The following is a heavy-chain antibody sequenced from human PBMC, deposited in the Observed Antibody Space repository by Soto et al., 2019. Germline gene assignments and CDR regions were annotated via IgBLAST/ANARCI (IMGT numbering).Heavy chain of an antibody. V-gene: IGHV3-53*01. CDR2: IYSGGST. CDR1: GFTVSSNY. D-gene: IGHD4-4*01. CDR3: ARASSLYSNYYYYYGMDV. Sequence: LRLSCAASGFTVSSNYMSWVRQAPGKGLEWVSVIYSGGSTYYADSVKGRFTISRDNSKNTLYLQMNSLRAEDTAVYYCARASSLYSNYYYYYGMDVWGQGTTVTVSS. J-gene: IGHJ6*02.